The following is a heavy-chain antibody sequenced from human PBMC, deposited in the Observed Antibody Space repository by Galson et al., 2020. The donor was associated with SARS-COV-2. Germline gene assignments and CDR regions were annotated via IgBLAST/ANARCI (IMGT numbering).Heavy chain of an antibody. CDR3: ARLHYGEYAPEAFDI. CDR2: ISHSGGT. V-gene: IGHV4-30-2*01. CDR1: GTSTSGGSYS. J-gene: IGHJ3*02. Sequence: SETLSLTCAVSGTSTSGGSYSWNWIRQPPGKGLEWIGYISHSGGTYYNPSLKSRVTISGDRSKNQFSLRLSSVTAADAAVYFCARLHYGEYAPEAFDIWGPGTRVTVAS. D-gene: IGHD4-17*01.